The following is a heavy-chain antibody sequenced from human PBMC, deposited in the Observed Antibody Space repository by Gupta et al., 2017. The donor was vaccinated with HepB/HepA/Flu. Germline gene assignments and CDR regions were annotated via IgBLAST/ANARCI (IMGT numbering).Heavy chain of an antibody. CDR1: GFTFSNYA. V-gene: IGHV3-23*01. CDR3: AKTGSGSSWHEIDY. Sequence: EVQLLESGGGLVQPGGSLRLSCAASGFTFSNYAMRWVRQAPGKGLEWVSAISGSGGSTYYADSVKGRFTISRDNSKNTLYLQMNSLRAEDTAVYYCAKTGSGSSWHEIDYWGQGTLVTVSS. D-gene: IGHD6-13*01. J-gene: IGHJ4*02. CDR2: ISGSGGST.